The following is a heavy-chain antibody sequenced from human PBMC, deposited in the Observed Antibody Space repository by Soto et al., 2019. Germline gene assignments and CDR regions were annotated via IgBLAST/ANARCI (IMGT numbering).Heavy chain of an antibody. CDR1: GFTFRTYW. J-gene: IGHJ4*02. D-gene: IGHD2-2*01. V-gene: IGHV3-7*01. Sequence: GGSLRLSCAASGFTFRTYWLSWVRQAPGKGLEWVANTNPDESEKYYVDFVKGRFSISRDNVKNSVDLQMNSLTFEDMAVYYCVRDRGFSTFDYWSQGSLVTVSS. CDR2: TNPDESEK. CDR3: VRDRGFSTFDY.